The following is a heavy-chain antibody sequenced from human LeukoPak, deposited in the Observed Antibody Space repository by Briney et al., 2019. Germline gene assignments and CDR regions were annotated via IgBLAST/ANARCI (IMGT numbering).Heavy chain of an antibody. V-gene: IGHV4-39*07. CDR3: ARRWTPYYYGSGSREYNWFDP. J-gene: IGHJ5*02. CDR1: GGSISSSSYY. CDR2: INHSGST. Sequence: PSETLSLTCTVSGGSISSSSYYWGWIRQPPGKGLEWIGEINHSGSTNYNPSRKSRVTISVDTSKNQFSLKLSSVTAADTAVYYCARRWTPYYYGSGSREYNWFDPWGQGTLVTVSS. D-gene: IGHD3-10*01.